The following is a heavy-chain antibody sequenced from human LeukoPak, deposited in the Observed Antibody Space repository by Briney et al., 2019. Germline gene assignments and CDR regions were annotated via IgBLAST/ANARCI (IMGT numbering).Heavy chain of an antibody. CDR3: ARAHSTFIAPIPAEKNWFDP. Sequence: SETLSLTCTVSGGSISSSSYYWGWIRQPPGKGLEWIGSIYYSGSTYYNPSLKSRVTISVDTSKNQFSLKLSSVTAADTAVYYCARAHSTFIAPIPAEKNWFDPWGQGTLVTVSS. D-gene: IGHD6-13*01. CDR2: IYYSGST. J-gene: IGHJ5*02. CDR1: GGSISSSSYY. V-gene: IGHV4-39*07.